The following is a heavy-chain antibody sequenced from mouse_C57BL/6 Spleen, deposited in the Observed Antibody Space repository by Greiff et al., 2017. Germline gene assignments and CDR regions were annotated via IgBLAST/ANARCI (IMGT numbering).Heavy chain of an antibody. Sequence: QVQLQQSGAELVKPGASVKISCKASGYAFSSSWMNWVKQRPGKGLEWIGQIYPGDGDTNYNGKFKGKATLTADKSSSTAYMQLSSLTSEDSAVYFCARGDYGNYFDYWGQGTTLTVSS. V-gene: IGHV1-80*01. J-gene: IGHJ2*01. D-gene: IGHD2-1*01. CDR1: GYAFSSSW. CDR2: IYPGDGDT. CDR3: ARGDYGNYFDY.